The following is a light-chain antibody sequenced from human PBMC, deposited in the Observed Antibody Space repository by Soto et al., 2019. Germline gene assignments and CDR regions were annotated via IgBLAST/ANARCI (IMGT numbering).Light chain of an antibody. CDR3: QQYCSSART. J-gene: IGKJ1*01. CDR1: QSVSSSY. V-gene: IGKV3-20*01. CDR2: GAS. Sequence: EIVLTQSPGTLSLSPGERATLSCRASQSVSSSYLAWYQQTPGQAPRLLIYGASSRATGIPDRFSGSGSGTDFTLTINRLEPEDFAVYYCQQYCSSARTFGQGTTVEIK.